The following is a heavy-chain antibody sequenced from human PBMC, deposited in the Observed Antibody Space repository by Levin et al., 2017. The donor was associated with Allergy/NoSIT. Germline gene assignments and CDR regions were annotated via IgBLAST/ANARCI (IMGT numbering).Heavy chain of an antibody. CDR2: IRGKAYGGTT. V-gene: IGHV3-49*03. Sequence: PGGSLRLSCTASGFTFGDYAMSWFRQAPGKGLEWVGFIRGKAYGGTTEYAASVKGRFTISRDDSKSIAYLQMNSLKTEDTAVYYCTRALERVYDYYDSSGYVGYFDYWGQGTLVTVSS. D-gene: IGHD3-22*01. J-gene: IGHJ4*02. CDR3: TRALERVYDYYDSSGYVGYFDY. CDR1: GFTFGDYA.